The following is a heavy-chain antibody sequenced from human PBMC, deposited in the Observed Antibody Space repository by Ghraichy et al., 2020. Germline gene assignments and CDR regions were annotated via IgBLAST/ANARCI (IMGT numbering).Heavy chain of an antibody. J-gene: IGHJ5*02. CDR3: VLDLGGQRGA. D-gene: IGHD3-16*01. V-gene: IGHV3-74*01. Sequence: GGSLRLSCAASGFIFSKYWRHWVRQDPGKGPVWVSRIDEYGGTIDYADSVEGRFTISRDNARNTLYLQMNRLTDDDTALYYCVLDLGGQRGAWGQGTLVTVSS. CDR1: GFIFSKYW. CDR2: IDEYGGTI.